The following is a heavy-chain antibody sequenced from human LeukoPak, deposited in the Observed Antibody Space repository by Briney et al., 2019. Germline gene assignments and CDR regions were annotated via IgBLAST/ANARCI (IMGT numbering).Heavy chain of an antibody. V-gene: IGHV3-21*01. D-gene: IGHD3-22*01. CDR1: GFTFSSYS. CDR3: ARDRGYYDSSGYTPIDY. CDR2: ISSSSSYI. Sequence: GGSLRLSYAASGFTFSSYSMNWVRQAPGKGLEWVSSISSSSSYIYYADSVKGRFTISRDNAKNSLYPQMNSLRAEDTAVYYCARDRGYYDSSGYTPIDYWGQGTLVTVSS. J-gene: IGHJ4*02.